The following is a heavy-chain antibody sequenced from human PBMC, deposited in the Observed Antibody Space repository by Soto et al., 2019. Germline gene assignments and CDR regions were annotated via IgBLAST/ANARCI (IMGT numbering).Heavy chain of an antibody. J-gene: IGHJ5*02. Sequence: LSLTCAVSCGSFSVYYWIWIRQPPGKGLEWIGEINHSGSTNYNPSLKSRVTISVDTPKNQLSLKLSSVTAADTAVYYCARGPRRPLRFLEWLPNTNWFDPWGQGTLVTVSS. CDR1: CGSFSVYY. V-gene: IGHV4-34*01. D-gene: IGHD3-3*01. CDR3: ARGPRRPLRFLEWLPNTNWFDP. CDR2: INHSGST.